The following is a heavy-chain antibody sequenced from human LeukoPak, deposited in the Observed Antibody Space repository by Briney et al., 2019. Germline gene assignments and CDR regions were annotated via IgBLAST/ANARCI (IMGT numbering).Heavy chain of an antibody. J-gene: IGHJ4*02. V-gene: IGHV3-23*01. CDR1: GLSFSSYA. CDR2: ISTDGGLT. Sequence: GGSLRLSCAASGLSFSSYAMTWVRQAPGKGLEWVSVISTDGGLTYYADSVKGRFTISRDNSKNTLYLQMNSLRAEDTAVYYCAKEVAVAGCFDYWGQGTLVTVSS. D-gene: IGHD6-19*01. CDR3: AKEVAVAGCFDY.